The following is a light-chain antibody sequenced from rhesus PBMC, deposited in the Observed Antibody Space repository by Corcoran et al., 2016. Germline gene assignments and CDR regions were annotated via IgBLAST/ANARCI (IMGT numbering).Light chain of an antibody. CDR1: QDINKE. CDR2: GAS. CDR3: LQDYSTPWT. Sequence: DIQMTQSPSSLSASVGDRVTVTCRASQDINKELSWSQQKPGKAPTLLIYGASSLETGVSSRLSGSGSGTDYTLTISSLQPEDVATYYCLQDYSTPWTFGQGTKVEIK. V-gene: IGKV1-94*01. J-gene: IGKJ1*01.